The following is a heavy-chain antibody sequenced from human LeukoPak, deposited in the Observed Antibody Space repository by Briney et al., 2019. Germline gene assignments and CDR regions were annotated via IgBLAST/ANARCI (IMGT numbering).Heavy chain of an antibody. CDR3: ARLALGVNYFDY. Sequence: ASVKVSCKASGYTFTTHAMTWVRQAPGQGLEWMGWINTDTGNPTYAQGFTGQVVFSLDTSVNTAYLQINSLKAEDTAVYYCARLALGVNYFDYWGQGTLVTVSS. CDR2: INTDTGNP. J-gene: IGHJ4*02. CDR1: GYTFTTHA. D-gene: IGHD2-8*02. V-gene: IGHV7-4-1*02.